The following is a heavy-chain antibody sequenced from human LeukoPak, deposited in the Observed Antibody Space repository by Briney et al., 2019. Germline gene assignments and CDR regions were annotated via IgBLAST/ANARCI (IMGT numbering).Heavy chain of an antibody. J-gene: IGHJ4*02. Sequence: GGSLRLSCAAAEFVFSDYYMSWVRQAPGKGLEWVSYISSGGDTKYYEDSVKGRFTISRDNAKNSPYLQMNNLRAEDTAVYYCAREMGGDYGSGTFFDLWGQGNMVTVSS. CDR1: EFVFSDYY. D-gene: IGHD3-10*01. V-gene: IGHV3-11*01. CDR2: ISSGGDTK. CDR3: AREMGGDYGSGTFFDL.